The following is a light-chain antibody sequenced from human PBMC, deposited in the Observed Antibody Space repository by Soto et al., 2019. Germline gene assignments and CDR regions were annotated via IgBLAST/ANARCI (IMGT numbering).Light chain of an antibody. CDR3: QQYGGSPLT. Sequence: EIVLTQSPGTLSLSPGERATLSCRASQSVSSSSLAWYQQKPGQAPRLLIYGASSRATGSPDRFSGSGFGADFTLTISILEPEDFAVYYCQQYGGSPLTFGGGTKVEI. CDR1: QSVSSSS. J-gene: IGKJ4*01. CDR2: GAS. V-gene: IGKV3-20*01.